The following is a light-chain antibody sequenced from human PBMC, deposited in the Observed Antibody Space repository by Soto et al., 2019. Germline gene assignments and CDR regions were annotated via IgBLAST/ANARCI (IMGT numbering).Light chain of an antibody. CDR3: HHYSSSPPWT. J-gene: IGKJ1*01. V-gene: IGKV3-20*01. CDR2: GAS. CDR1: QSVSSNY. Sequence: EIVLTQSPGTLSLSPGERATLSCRASQSVSSNYLAWYQQKPGQAPRLLVYGASSRATGIPDRFSGSGSGTDFTLTISRLESEDFAVYYCHHYSSSPPWTFGEGTKV.